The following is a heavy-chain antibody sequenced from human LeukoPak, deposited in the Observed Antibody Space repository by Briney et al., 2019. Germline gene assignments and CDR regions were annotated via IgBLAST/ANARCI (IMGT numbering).Heavy chain of an antibody. Sequence: GGSLRLSCAASGFTFSSYAMNWVRQAPGKGLEWVSAISGSGGSTYYADSVKGRFTISRDNSKNTLYLQMNSLRAEDTAVYYCAKDFIGWPRNPFDYWGQGTLVTVSS. D-gene: IGHD6-19*01. CDR1: GFTFSSYA. CDR3: AKDFIGWPRNPFDY. V-gene: IGHV3-23*01. J-gene: IGHJ4*02. CDR2: ISGSGGST.